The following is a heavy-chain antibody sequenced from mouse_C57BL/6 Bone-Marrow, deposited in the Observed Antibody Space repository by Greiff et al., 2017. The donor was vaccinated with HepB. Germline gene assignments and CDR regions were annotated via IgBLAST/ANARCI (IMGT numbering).Heavy chain of an antibody. V-gene: IGHV1-4*01. J-gene: IGHJ4*01. Sequence: QVQLKESGAKLARPGASVKMSCKASGYTFTSYTMHWVKQRPGQGLEWIGYINPSSGYTKYNQKFKDKATLTADKSSSTAYMQLSSLTSEDSAVYYCARCDGAMDYWGQGTSVTVSS. CDR1: GYTFTSYT. CDR3: ARCDGAMDY. CDR2: INPSSGYT.